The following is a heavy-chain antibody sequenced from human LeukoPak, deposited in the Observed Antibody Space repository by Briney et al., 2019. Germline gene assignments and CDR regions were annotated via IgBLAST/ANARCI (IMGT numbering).Heavy chain of an antibody. J-gene: IGHJ4*02. Sequence: PGGSLRLSCSASGFTFSNCAMHWVRQAPGKGLEYVSAISTDGGGTYYADSVKGRFTISRDNSKDTLFLQMSSLRPEDTAVYYCVKRVAGSRGHDYWGQGTLVTVSS. D-gene: IGHD3-22*01. CDR2: ISTDGGGT. CDR3: VKRVAGSRGHDY. V-gene: IGHV3-64D*06. CDR1: GFTFSNCA.